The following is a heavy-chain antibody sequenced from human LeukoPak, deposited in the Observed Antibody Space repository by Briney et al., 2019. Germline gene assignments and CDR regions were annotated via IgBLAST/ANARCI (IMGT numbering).Heavy chain of an antibody. Sequence: GGSLRLSCAASGFTFSSYAMSWVRQAPGKGLEWVSAISGSGGRTYYADSVKGRFTISRDNSKNTLYLQMNSLRAEDTAIYYCAKDLSPLYYYYGMDVWGQGTTVTVSS. CDR2: ISGSGGRT. CDR3: AKDLSPLYYYYGMDV. D-gene: IGHD2/OR15-2a*01. V-gene: IGHV3-23*01. J-gene: IGHJ6*02. CDR1: GFTFSSYA.